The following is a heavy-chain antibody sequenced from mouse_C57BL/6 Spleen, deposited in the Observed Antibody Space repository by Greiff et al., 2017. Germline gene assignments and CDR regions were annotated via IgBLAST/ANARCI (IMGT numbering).Heavy chain of an antibody. J-gene: IGHJ4*01. CDR3: ARPVYYGSSYGAMDY. CDR2: ISSGSSTI. CDR1: GFTFSDYG. V-gene: IGHV5-17*01. Sequence: EVKLVESGGGLVKPGGSLKLSCAASGFTFSDYGMHWVRQAPEKGLEWVAYISSGSSTIYYADTVTGRFTISRDNAKSTLFLQMTSLRSEDTAMYYCARPVYYGSSYGAMDYWGQGTSVTVSS. D-gene: IGHD1-1*01.